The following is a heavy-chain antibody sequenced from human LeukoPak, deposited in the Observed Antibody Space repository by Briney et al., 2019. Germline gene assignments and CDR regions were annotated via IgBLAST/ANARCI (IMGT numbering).Heavy chain of an antibody. CDR3: ARSRVVAATGENYYYYMDV. J-gene: IGHJ6*03. CDR1: GYSFTSYW. Sequence: GESLKISCKGSGYSFTSYWIGWVRQMPGKGLEWMGIIYPGDSDTRYSPSFQGQVTISADKSINTAYLQWSSLKASDTAMYYCARSRVVAATGENYYYYMDVWGKGTTVTVSS. CDR2: IYPGDSDT. V-gene: IGHV5-51*01. D-gene: IGHD2-15*01.